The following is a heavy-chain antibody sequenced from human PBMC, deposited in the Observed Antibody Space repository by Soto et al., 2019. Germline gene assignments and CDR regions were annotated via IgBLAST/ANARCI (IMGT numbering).Heavy chain of an antibody. CDR3: ARGAATKIVVVMYDAYEI. D-gene: IGHD3-22*01. J-gene: IGHJ3*02. CDR1: GATLNSFINYG. Sequence: QVQLVQSGAEVKKPGSSVKVSCEASGATLNSFINYGITWVRQAPGQGLEWMGGIIPVFGSAHYAQKFQGRVTISADESTSTAYMELSSLKSEDTAVYYCARGAATKIVVVMYDAYEIWGQGTMVTVSS. V-gene: IGHV1-69*12. CDR2: IIPVFGSA.